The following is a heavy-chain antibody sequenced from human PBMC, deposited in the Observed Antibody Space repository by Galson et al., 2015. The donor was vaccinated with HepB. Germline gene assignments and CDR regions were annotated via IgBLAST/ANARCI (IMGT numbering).Heavy chain of an antibody. D-gene: IGHD2-15*01. V-gene: IGHV3-48*02. CDR1: GFTFSSYS. J-gene: IGHJ3*02. CDR3: ASERDIVVVVAARDAFDI. CDR2: ISSSSSTI. Sequence: SLRLSCAASGFTFSSYSMNWVRQAPGKGLEWISYISSSSSTIYYADSVKGRFTIPRDNAKNSLYLQMNSLRDEDTAVYYCASERDIVVVVAARDAFDIWGQGTMVTVSS.